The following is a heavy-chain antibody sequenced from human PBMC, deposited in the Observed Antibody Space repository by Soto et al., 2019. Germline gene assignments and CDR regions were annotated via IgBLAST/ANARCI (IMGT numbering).Heavy chain of an antibody. J-gene: IGHJ3*02. CDR3: ARVSSGYCSGGSCYRSDAFDI. V-gene: IGHV1-8*01. CDR1: GYTFTSYD. Sequence: QVQLVQSGAEVKKPGASVKVSCKASGYTFTSYDINWVRQATGQGLEWVGWMNPNSGNTGYAQKFQGRVTMTRNTSISTAYMELSSLRSEDTAVYYCARVSSGYCSGGSCYRSDAFDIWGQGTMVTVSS. D-gene: IGHD2-15*01. CDR2: MNPNSGNT.